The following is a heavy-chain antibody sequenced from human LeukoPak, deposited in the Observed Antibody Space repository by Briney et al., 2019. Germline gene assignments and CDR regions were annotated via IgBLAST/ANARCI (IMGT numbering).Heavy chain of an antibody. CDR3: ARGSVSYSSSWLNWFDP. Sequence: GGSLRLSCAASGFTFSNYEMNWVRQAPGKGLEWVSHIRSSGSTIYYADSVKGRFTISRDNAKNSLYLQMNSLRAEDTAVYYCARGSVSYSSSWLNWFDPWGQGTLVTVSS. CDR2: IRSSGSTI. D-gene: IGHD6-13*01. CDR1: GFTFSNYE. J-gene: IGHJ5*02. V-gene: IGHV3-48*03.